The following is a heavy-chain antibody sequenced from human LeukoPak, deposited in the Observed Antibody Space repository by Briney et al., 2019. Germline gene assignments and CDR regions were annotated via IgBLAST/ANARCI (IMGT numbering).Heavy chain of an antibody. CDR2: IYHSGST. J-gene: IGHJ5*02. CDR3: ARDKVIDSSGAFDP. Sequence: SETLSLTCAVYGGSFSGYYWSWIRQPPGKGLEWIGSIYHSGSTYYNPSLKSRVTISVDTSKNQFSLKLSSVTAADTAVYYCARDKVIDSSGAFDPWGQGTLVTVSS. V-gene: IGHV4-34*01. CDR1: GGSFSGYY. D-gene: IGHD3-22*01.